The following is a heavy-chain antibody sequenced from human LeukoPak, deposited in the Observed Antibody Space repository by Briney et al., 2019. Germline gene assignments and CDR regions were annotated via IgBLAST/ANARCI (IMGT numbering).Heavy chain of an antibody. J-gene: IGHJ4*02. Sequence: ASAPVSYLSSGYTFTVYYMHWVGQAPGQGLEGMGWINPNSGGTNYAQKFQGRVTMIRDTSISTAYMELSRLRSDDTAVYYCARDLLKAAAGTENYWGQGTLVTVSS. CDR3: ARDLLKAAAGTENY. CDR1: GYTFTVYY. CDR2: INPNSGGT. D-gene: IGHD6-13*01. V-gene: IGHV1-2*02.